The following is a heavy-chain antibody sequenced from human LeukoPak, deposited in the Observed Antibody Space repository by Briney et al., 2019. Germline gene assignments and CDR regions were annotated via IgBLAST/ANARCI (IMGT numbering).Heavy chain of an antibody. D-gene: IGHD3-10*01. CDR1: GYSFTSQW. J-gene: IGHJ6*03. Sequence: GESLKISCKGSGYSFTSQWIGWVRQMPGKGLEWMGIIYPGDSDTRYSPSFQGQVTISADKSISTAYLQWSSLKASDTAMYYCARQSLSYYYGSGSYRHYYHYYMDVWGKGTTVTVSS. CDR3: ARQSLSYYYGSGSYRHYYHYYMDV. CDR2: IYPGDSDT. V-gene: IGHV5-51*01.